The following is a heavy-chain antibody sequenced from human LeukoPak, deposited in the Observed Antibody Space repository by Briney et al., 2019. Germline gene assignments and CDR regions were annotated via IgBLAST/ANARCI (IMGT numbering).Heavy chain of an antibody. CDR3: AKDQQVGAAAYYFDS. D-gene: IGHD2-2*01. V-gene: IGHV3-30*18. CDR2: IANDGKDK. J-gene: IGHJ4*02. CDR1: GFTFSRYG. Sequence: HPGGSLRLSCAASGFTFSRYGLHWVRQAPGKGLEWVTVIANDGKDKKYADSVKGRFTISRDNSKSTLYLQMNSLRAEDTGVYYCAKDQQVGAAAYYFDSWGQGTLVTVSS.